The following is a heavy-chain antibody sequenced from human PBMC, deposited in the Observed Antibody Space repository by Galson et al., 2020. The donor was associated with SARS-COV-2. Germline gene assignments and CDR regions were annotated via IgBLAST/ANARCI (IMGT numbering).Heavy chain of an antibody. CDR2: ISWNSGRI. V-gene: IGHV3-9*01. CDR3: AKGPKSYSSGWYGIDY. J-gene: IGHJ4*02. D-gene: IGHD6-19*01. Sequence: SLKISCAASGFIFDDYAMHWARQAPGKGLEWVSGISWNSGRIGYADSLKGRFTISSDNAKTSLYLQMNSLRAEDTAMYYCAKGPKSYSSGWYGIDYLGQGSLVT. CDR1: GFIFDDYA.